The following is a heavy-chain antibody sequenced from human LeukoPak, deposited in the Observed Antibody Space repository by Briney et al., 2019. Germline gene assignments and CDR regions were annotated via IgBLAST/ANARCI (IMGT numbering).Heavy chain of an antibody. Sequence: SETLSLTCTVSGGSISSYYWSWIRQPAGKGLEWIGRIYTSGSTNYNPSLKSRVTMSVDTSKNQFSLKLSSVTAADTAVYYCARDQSVGDFWSAYYNPYYFDYWGQGTLVTVSS. V-gene: IGHV4-4*07. CDR3: ARDQSVGDFWSAYYNPYYFDY. CDR1: GGSISSYY. J-gene: IGHJ4*02. CDR2: IYTSGST. D-gene: IGHD3-3*01.